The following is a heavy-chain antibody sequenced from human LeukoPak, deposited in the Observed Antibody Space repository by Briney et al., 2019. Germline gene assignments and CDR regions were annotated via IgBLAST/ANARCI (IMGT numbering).Heavy chain of an antibody. Sequence: SETLSLTCTVSGGSISSSSYYWGWIRQPPGKGLEWIGSIYYSGSTYYNPSLKSRVTISVDTSKNQFSLKLSSVTAADTAVYYCARDRDRGGGMDVWGQGTTVTVSS. CDR3: ARDRDRGGGMDV. CDR1: GGSISSSSYY. V-gene: IGHV4-39*07. CDR2: IYYSGST. J-gene: IGHJ6*02.